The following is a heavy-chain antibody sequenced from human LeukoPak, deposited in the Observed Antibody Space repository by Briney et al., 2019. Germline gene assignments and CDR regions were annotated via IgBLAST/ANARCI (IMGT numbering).Heavy chain of an antibody. D-gene: IGHD3-10*01. CDR3: ARDLVAGSGSLDY. V-gene: IGHV3-74*01. Sequence: GGSLRLSCAASGFSFSSYNMNWVRQAPGKGLVWVSRIRTDGHDTSYADSVKGRFTISRDNAKNTLYLQINSLRDEDTAVYYCARDLVAGSGSLDYWGQGTLVTVSS. CDR2: IRTDGHDT. J-gene: IGHJ4*02. CDR1: GFSFSSYN.